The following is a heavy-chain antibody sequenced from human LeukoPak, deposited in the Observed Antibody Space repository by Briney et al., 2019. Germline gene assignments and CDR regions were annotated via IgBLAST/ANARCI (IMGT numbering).Heavy chain of an antibody. CDR2: IRYDGSNK. CDR1: GFTFNSYG. V-gene: IGHV3-30*02. CDR3: AKELHDFWSGYNWGDNWFDP. J-gene: IGHJ5*02. Sequence: GGSLRLSCAVSGFTFNSYGMHWVRQAPGKGLEWVAFIRYDGSNKYYGDSVKGRFTISRDNSKKMLYLQMNSLRPEDTAVYYCAKELHDFWSGYNWGDNWFDPWGQGTLVTVSS. D-gene: IGHD3-3*01.